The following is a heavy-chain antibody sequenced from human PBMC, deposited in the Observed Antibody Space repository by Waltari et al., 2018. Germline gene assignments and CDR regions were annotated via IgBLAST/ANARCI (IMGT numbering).Heavy chain of an antibody. V-gene: IGHV4-39*07. CDR3: ASGSPAADY. CDR2: IYHSGST. Sequence: QLQLQESGPGLVKPSQTLSLTCTVSGGSISSGSSYWSWLRQPPGKGLEWIGSIYHSGSTYYKSSLKSRVTISVDTSKNQFSLKLNSVTAADTAVYYCASGSPAADYWGQGTLVTVSS. CDR1: GGSISSGSSY. D-gene: IGHD2-2*01. J-gene: IGHJ4*02.